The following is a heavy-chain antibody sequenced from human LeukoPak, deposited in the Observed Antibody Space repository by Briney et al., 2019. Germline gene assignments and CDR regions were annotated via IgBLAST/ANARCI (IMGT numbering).Heavy chain of an antibody. D-gene: IGHD3-9*01. CDR2: INHNGEMI. V-gene: IGHV3-11*04. CDR3: ARDNDWAFHY. J-gene: IGHJ4*02. CDR1: GFTFSDYY. Sequence: VKPGGSLRLSCAASGFTFSDYYMSWIRQAPGKGLEWVSYINHNGEMIFYPDFVKGRFTISRDNAKNSLYLQMNSLRDEDTAVYYCARDNDWAFHYWGQGTLVTVSS.